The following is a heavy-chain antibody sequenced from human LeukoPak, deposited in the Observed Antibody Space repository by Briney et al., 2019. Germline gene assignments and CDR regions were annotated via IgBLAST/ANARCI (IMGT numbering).Heavy chain of an antibody. CDR2: INWNGDTT. J-gene: IGHJ4*02. CDR3: ARQTRGYVYYFDY. Sequence: GGSLRLSCAASGFPFQDSSLSWVRQAPGKGLEWISGINWNGDTTVYADSVKGRFTISRDNAKNSLYLQMNSLRADDTAFYYCARQTRGYVYYFDYWGQGTLVTVSS. V-gene: IGHV3-20*04. D-gene: IGHD2-2*01. CDR1: GFPFQDSS.